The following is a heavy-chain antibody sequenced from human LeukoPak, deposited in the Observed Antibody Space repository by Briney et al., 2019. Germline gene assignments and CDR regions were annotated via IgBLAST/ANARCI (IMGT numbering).Heavy chain of an antibody. J-gene: IGHJ2*01. D-gene: IGHD3-3*01. Sequence: SETLSLTCAVYGGSFSGYYWSWIRQPPGKGLEWIGEINHSGSTNYNPSLKSRATISVDTSKNQFSLKLSSVTAADTAVYYCARAPPRITIFGVGDWYFDLWGRGTLVTVSS. V-gene: IGHV4-34*01. CDR3: ARAPPRITIFGVGDWYFDL. CDR2: INHSGST. CDR1: GGSFSGYY.